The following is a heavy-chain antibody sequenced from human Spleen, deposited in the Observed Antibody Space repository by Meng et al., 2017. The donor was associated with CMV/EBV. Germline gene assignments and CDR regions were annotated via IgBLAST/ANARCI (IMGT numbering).Heavy chain of an antibody. Sequence: ASVKVSCKASGYTFTSYYIHWVRQAPGHGLEWMGIIKPGGGSTTYAQKFQGRVTLTRDMSTSTVYMELSSLRFEDTAVYYCARDQIAVSGLSYYFDFWGQGTLVTVSS. CDR3: ARDQIAVSGLSYYFDF. J-gene: IGHJ4*02. CDR1: GYTFTSYY. V-gene: IGHV1-46*01. CDR2: IKPGGGST. D-gene: IGHD6-19*01.